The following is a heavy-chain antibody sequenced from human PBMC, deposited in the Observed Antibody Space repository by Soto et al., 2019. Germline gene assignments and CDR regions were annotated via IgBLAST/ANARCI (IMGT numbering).Heavy chain of an antibody. J-gene: IGHJ6*02. V-gene: IGHV3-30-3*01. Sequence: HPGGSLRLSCAASGFTFSSYAMHWVRQAPGKGLEWVAVISYDGSNKYYADSVKGRFTISRDNSKNTLYLQMNSLRAEDTAVYYCARPLYGVKYYGTDVWGQGTTVTDSS. CDR2: ISYDGSNK. CDR3: ARPLYGVKYYGTDV. D-gene: IGHD3-10*01. CDR1: GFTFSSYA.